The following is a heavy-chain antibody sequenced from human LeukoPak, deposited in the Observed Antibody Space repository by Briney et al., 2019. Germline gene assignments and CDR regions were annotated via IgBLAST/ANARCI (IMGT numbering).Heavy chain of an antibody. CDR1: GFTFSSYA. V-gene: IGHV3-23*01. J-gene: IGHJ4*02. Sequence: GGSLRLSCAASGFTFSSYAMSWVRQAPGKGLEWVSAISGSGGSTYYADSVKGRFTISRDNSKNTLYLRMNSLRAEDTAVYYCAKAAYDFGLFPTDYWGQGTLVTVSS. CDR2: ISGSGGST. D-gene: IGHD3/OR15-3a*01. CDR3: AKAAYDFGLFPTDY.